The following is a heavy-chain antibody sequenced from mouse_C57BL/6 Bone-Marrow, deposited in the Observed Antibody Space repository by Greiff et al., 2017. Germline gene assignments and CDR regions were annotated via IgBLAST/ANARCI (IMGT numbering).Heavy chain of an antibody. CDR2: IYPRSGNT. D-gene: IGHD1-1*01. Sequence: QVQLQQSGAELARPGASVKLSCKASGYTFTSYGISWVKQRTGQGLEWIGEIYPRSGNTYYNEKFKGKATLTADKSSSTAYMELRSLTSEDSAVYFCARWEITTVVGYFDYGGQGTTLTVAS. V-gene: IGHV1-81*01. CDR3: ARWEITTVVGYFDY. J-gene: IGHJ2*01. CDR1: GYTFTSYG.